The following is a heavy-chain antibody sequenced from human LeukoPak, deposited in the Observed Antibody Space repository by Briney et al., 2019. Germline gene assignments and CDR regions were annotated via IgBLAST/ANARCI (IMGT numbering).Heavy chain of an antibody. Sequence: GGSLRLSCAASGFTFSSYWMHWVRQAPGKGLVWVSDMNEYSTTIRYADSVKGRFTISKDNAKSILYLQMNNLRAEDTAMYFCARGGVNPVDHWGQGTLVTVSS. CDR1: GFTFSSYW. CDR2: MNEYSTTI. V-gene: IGHV3-74*01. CDR3: ARGGVNPVDH. D-gene: IGHD1-14*01. J-gene: IGHJ4*02.